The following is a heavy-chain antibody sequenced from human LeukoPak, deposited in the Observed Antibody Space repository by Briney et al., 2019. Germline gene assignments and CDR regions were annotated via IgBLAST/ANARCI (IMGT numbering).Heavy chain of an antibody. CDR3: ARTRASYDDY. J-gene: IGHJ4*02. V-gene: IGHV3-53*01. CDR1: GFTVSSNY. Sequence: GGSLRLSCAASGFTVSSNYLTWVRQAPGKGLEWVSVIFSTGNTDYADSVKGRFTISRDNSKNTLYLQMNSLRAEDTAVYYCARTRASYDDYWGQGTLVTVSS. D-gene: IGHD5-12*01. CDR2: IFSTGNT.